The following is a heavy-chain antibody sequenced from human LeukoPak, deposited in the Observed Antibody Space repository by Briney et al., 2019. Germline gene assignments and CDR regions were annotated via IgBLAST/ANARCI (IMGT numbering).Heavy chain of an antibody. CDR1: GGSISSGGYY. V-gene: IGHV4-61*08. D-gene: IGHD3-22*01. Sequence: SETLSLTCTVSGGSISSGGYYWSWIRQPPGKGLEWIGYIYYSGSTNYNPSLKSRVTISVDTSKNQFSLKLSSVTAADTAVYYCARVGYYYDSSGYLTQNAFDIWGQGTMVTVSS. CDR3: ARVGYYYDSSGYLTQNAFDI. CDR2: IYYSGST. J-gene: IGHJ3*02.